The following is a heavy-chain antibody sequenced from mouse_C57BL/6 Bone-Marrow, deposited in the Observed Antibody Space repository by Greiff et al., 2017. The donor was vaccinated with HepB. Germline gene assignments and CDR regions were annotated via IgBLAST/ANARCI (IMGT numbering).Heavy chain of an antibody. CDR2: IDPETGGT. J-gene: IGHJ2*01. V-gene: IGHV1-15*01. CDR1: GYTFTDYE. Sequence: QVQLKESGAELVRPGASVTLSCKASGYTFTDYEMHWVKQTPVHGLEWIGAIDPETGGTAYNQKFKGKAILTADKSSSTAYMELRSLTSEDSAGYYCTRGAYDYGRDYWGQGTTLTVSS. D-gene: IGHD2-4*01. CDR3: TRGAYDYGRDY.